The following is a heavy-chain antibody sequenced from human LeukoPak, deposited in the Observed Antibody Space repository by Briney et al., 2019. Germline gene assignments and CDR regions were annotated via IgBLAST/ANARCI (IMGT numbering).Heavy chain of an antibody. V-gene: IGHV3-30*18. CDR1: GFTFSSYG. D-gene: IGHD2-2*01. CDR3: AKEVRSTSSGGMDV. J-gene: IGHJ6*04. CDR2: ISYVGSNK. Sequence: PGGSLRLSCAASGFTFSSYGMHWVRQAPGKGLEWVAVISYVGSNKYYADSVKGRFTISRDNYKNTLYLQMNSLGAEDTAVYSCAKEVRSTSSGGMDVWGKGTTVTVSS.